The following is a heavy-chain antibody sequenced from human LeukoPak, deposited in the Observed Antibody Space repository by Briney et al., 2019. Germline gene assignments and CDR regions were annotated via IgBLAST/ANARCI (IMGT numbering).Heavy chain of an antibody. CDR1: GGSFSGYY. D-gene: IGHD3-10*01. CDR3: ARASGITSLDY. V-gene: IGHV4-34*01. J-gene: IGHJ4*02. Sequence: SETLSLTCAVYGGSFSGYYWSWIRQPPGKGLEWIGEINHSGSTNYNPSLKSRVTISVDTSKNQFSLQLSSVTAADTAVYHCARASGITSLDYWGQGTLVTVSS. CDR2: INHSGST.